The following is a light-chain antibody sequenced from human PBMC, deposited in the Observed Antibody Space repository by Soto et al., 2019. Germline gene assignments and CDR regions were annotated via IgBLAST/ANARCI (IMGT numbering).Light chain of an antibody. CDR3: SSYTSRSTVV. J-gene: IGLJ7*01. V-gene: IGLV2-14*03. CDR2: NFL. Sequence: QSALTQPASVSGSRGQSITISCTGTSSDVGGYNYVSWYQQHPGKAPKLIIYNFLNRPSGVSNRLSGSKSGNTASLTISGLQAEDEADYYCSSYTSRSTVVFGGGTQLTVL. CDR1: SSDVGGYNY.